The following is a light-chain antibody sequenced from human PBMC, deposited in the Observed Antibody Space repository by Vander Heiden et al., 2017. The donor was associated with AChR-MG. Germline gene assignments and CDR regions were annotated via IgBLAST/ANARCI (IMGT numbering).Light chain of an antibody. CDR3: QQRFNNPYP. V-gene: IGKV1-39*01. CDR2: GAS. CDR1: ENINKY. Sequence: DIQMTQSPSSLSASVGDRVTIACRASENINKYLNWYQQRPGKAPKLLIYGASSLHSGVPSRFSGSGSGTDFTLTISGLQPEDVATYFCQQRFNNPYPFGQG. J-gene: IGKJ2*01.